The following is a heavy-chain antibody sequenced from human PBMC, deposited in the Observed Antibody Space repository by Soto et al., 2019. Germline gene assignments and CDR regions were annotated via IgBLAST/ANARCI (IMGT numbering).Heavy chain of an antibody. D-gene: IGHD3-9*01. J-gene: IGHJ5*02. CDR3: ARELVLRYFDWSPSYSWFDP. CDR2: ISYDGSNK. CDR1: GFTFSSYA. Sequence: GGSLRLSCVGSGFTFSSYAMHWVRQAPGKGLESVAVISYDGSNKYYADSVKGRFTVSRDNSKNTLYLQMSGLKTDDTAVYYCARELVLRYFDWSPSYSWFDPWGQGTLVTVSS. V-gene: IGHV3-30-3*01.